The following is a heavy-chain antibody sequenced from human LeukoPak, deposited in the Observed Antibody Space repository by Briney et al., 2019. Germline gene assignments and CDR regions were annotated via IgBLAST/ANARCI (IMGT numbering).Heavy chain of an antibody. V-gene: IGHV3-43*01. D-gene: IGHD2-2*01. J-gene: IGHJ4*02. Sequence: GGSLRLSCAASGFTFDDYTMHWVRQAPGKGLEWVSLISWDGGSTYYADSVKGRFTISRDNSKNSLYLQMNSLRTEDTALYYCAKAYCSSTSCSGDYWGQGTLVTVTS. CDR3: AKAYCSSTSCSGDY. CDR2: ISWDGGST. CDR1: GFTFDDYT.